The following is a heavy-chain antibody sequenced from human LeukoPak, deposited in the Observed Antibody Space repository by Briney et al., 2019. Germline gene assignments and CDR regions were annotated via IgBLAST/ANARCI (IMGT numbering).Heavy chain of an antibody. CDR2: INTNTRNP. CDR1: GYTFTGYY. CDR3: ARGGSMGVV. D-gene: IGHD2-15*01. J-gene: IGHJ4*02. V-gene: IGHV7-4-1*02. Sequence: GASVKVSCKASGYTFTGYYMHWVRQAPGQGLEWMGWINTNTRNPTYAQGFTGRFVFSLDTSINTAYLQINSLKPEDTAVYHCARGGSMGVVWGQGALVTVSS.